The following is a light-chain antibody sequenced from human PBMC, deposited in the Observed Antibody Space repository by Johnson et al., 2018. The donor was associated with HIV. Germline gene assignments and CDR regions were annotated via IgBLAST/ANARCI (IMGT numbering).Light chain of an antibody. CDR2: ENN. V-gene: IGLV1-51*02. CDR1: SSNIGNNY. J-gene: IGLJ1*01. Sequence: QSVLTQPPSVSAAPEEKVTISCSGSSSNIGNNYVSWYQHLPGTAPRLLIYENNKRPSGIPDRFSGSKSGPSATLGITLLPTGDEADYYCGTWDSSLSAYVFGTGTKVTVL. CDR3: GTWDSSLSAYV.